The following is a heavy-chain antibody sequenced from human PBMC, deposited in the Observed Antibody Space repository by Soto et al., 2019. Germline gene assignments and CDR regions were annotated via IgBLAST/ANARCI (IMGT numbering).Heavy chain of an antibody. V-gene: IGHV3-15*01. J-gene: IGHJ4*02. CDR3: AKYVGSSWWFFDY. CDR2: IKSKTDGGTT. CDR1: GFTFSNAW. D-gene: IGHD6-13*01. Sequence: EVQLVESGGGLVKPGGSLRLSCAASGFTFSNAWMSWVRQAPGKGLEWVGRIKSKTDGGTTDYAAPVKGRFTISRDDSKNTLYLQMNSLKTEDTAVYYCAKYVGSSWWFFDYWGQGTLVTVSS.